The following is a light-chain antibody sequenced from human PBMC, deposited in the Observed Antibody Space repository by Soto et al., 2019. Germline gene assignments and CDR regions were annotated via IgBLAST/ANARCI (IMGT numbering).Light chain of an antibody. V-gene: IGKV1-6*01. CDR3: QQYYSPLWT. J-gene: IGKJ1*01. CDR2: GAS. Sequence: AIQMTQSPSSLSASVGDRVTITCRASQGIRNDLGWYQQKPGKAPKFLIYGASSLQSGVPSRFSGSGSGTDFTLTINSLQPEDVAVYYCQQYYSPLWTFGQGTKVEIK. CDR1: QGIRND.